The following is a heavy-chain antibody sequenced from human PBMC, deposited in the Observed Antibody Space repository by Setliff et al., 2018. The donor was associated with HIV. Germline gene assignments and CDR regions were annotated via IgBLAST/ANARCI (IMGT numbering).Heavy chain of an antibody. D-gene: IGHD4-17*01. Sequence: PGGSLRLSCSPSGFNFNTYWMTWVRQAPGKGLEWVSVIYSDGSTYYADSVKGRFTVSRDSSTNTLFLQMNSLRADDTALYYCARGHYGEWGHGTLVTVSS. CDR2: IYSDGST. J-gene: IGHJ4*01. CDR3: ARGHYGE. CDR1: GFNFNTYW. V-gene: IGHV3-53*01.